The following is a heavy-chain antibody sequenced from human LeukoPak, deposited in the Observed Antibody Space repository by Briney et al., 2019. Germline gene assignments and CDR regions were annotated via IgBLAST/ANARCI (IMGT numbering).Heavy chain of an antibody. CDR1: GFTFSSYW. CDR2: IKQDGSEK. D-gene: IGHD3-22*01. J-gene: IGHJ3*02. CDR3: ARDLLTYYYDSSGPLHNAFDI. V-gene: IGHV3-7*01. Sequence: GGSLRLFCAASGFTFSSYWMSWVRQAPGKGLEWVANIKQDGSEKYYVDSVKGRFTISRDNAKNSLYLQMNSLRAEDTAVYYCARDLLTYYYDSSGPLHNAFDIWGQGTMVTVSS.